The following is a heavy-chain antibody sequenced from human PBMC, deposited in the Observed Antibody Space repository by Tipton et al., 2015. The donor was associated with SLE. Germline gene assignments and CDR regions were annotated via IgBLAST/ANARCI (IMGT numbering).Heavy chain of an antibody. J-gene: IGHJ1*01. CDR1: GGSISSSSYY. CDR3: ARGDSSGSSFQH. D-gene: IGHD3-22*01. V-gene: IGHV4-61*09. CDR2: IYTSGST. Sequence: TLSLTCTVSGGSISSSSYYWSWIRQPAGKGLEWIGYIYTSGSTNYNPSLKSRVTISVDTSKNQFSLNLSSVTAADTAVYYCARGDSSGSSFQHWGQGTLVTVSS.